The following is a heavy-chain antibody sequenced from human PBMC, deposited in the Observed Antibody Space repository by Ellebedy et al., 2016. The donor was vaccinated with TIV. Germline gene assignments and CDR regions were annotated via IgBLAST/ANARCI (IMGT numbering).Heavy chain of an antibody. Sequence: ASVKVSCKASGATFSAYGISWVRQAPGQGLEWMGRINPNSGGTNYAQKFLGRVTMTRDTSISTAYMELSRLRSDDTAVYYCARAYYYDSIAYYFDSWGQGTLVTVSS. CDR3: ARAYYYDSIAYYFDS. J-gene: IGHJ4*02. CDR1: GATFSAYG. V-gene: IGHV1-2*06. CDR2: INPNSGGT. D-gene: IGHD3-22*01.